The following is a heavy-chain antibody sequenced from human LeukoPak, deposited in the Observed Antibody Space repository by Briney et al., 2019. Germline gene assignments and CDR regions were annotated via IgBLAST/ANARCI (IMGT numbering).Heavy chain of an antibody. D-gene: IGHD2-2*01. CDR3: AKAEVPAAMKGMYYYYYMDV. Sequence: GGSLRLSCADSGFTFSSYAMSWVRQAPGKGLEWVSAISGSGGSTYYADSVKGRFTISRDNSKNTLYLQMNSLRAEDTAVYYCAKAEVPAAMKGMYYYYYMDVWAKGPRSASP. CDR2: ISGSGGST. J-gene: IGHJ6*03. CDR1: GFTFSSYA. V-gene: IGHV3-23*01.